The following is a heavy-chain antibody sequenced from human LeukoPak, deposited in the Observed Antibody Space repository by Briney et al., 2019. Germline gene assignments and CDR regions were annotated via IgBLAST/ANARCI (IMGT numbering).Heavy chain of an antibody. D-gene: IGHD3-10*01. Sequence: PSETLSLTCAVSGGSISSSNWWSWVPQPPGKGLEWIGKIYHSGSTNYNPSLKSRVTISVDKSRNQFSLKLSSVTAADTAVYYCARASTQTRGASWFDPWGQGTLVTVSS. CDR1: GGSISSSNW. J-gene: IGHJ5*02. V-gene: IGHV4-4*02. CDR2: IYHSGST. CDR3: ARASTQTRGASWFDP.